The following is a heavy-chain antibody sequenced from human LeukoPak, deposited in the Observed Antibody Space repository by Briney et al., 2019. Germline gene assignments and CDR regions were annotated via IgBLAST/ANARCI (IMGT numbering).Heavy chain of an antibody. CDR3: ARVTGSGSYYLDY. CDR1: GGSISSSSYY. Sequence: SETLSLTCTVSGGSISSSSYYWGWIRQPPGKGLEWIGSIYYSGSTYYSPSLKSRVTISVDTSKNQFSLKLSSVTAADTAVYYCARVTGSGSYYLDYWGQGTLVTVSS. J-gene: IGHJ4*02. CDR2: IYYSGST. V-gene: IGHV4-39*07. D-gene: IGHD3-10*01.